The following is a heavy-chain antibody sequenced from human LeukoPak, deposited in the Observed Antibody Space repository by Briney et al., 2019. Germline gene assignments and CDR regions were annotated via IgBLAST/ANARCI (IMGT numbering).Heavy chain of an antibody. J-gene: IGHJ4*02. CDR1: GFTFSTYP. Sequence: GRSLRLSCVASGFTFSTYPMHWVRQAPGEGLEWVALISFDGSNKYYADSVKGRFTISRDNSKNTLYLQMNSLRAEDTAIYYCAREQKAYSNYPNYDYWGQGTLVTVSS. CDR3: AREQKAYSNYPNYDY. D-gene: IGHD4-11*01. V-gene: IGHV3-30*04. CDR2: ISFDGSNK.